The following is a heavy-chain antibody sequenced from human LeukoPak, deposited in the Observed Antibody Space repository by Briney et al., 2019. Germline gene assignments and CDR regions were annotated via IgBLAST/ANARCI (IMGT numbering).Heavy chain of an antibody. CDR2: INTNTGKP. Sequence: ASVTVSFKASGYTFTIYAMNWVRQAPGQGLEWMGWINTNTGKPTYSQGFTGRFVFSLVSSVSTAYLQINSLNAEGTAVYYCARDQEGYSYRPGFDYWGQGTLVTVSS. J-gene: IGHJ4*02. D-gene: IGHD5-18*01. CDR1: GYTFTIYA. CDR3: ARDQEGYSYRPGFDY. V-gene: IGHV7-4-1*02.